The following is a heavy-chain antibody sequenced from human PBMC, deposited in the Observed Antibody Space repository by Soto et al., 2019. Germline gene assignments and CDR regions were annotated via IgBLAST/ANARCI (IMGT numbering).Heavy chain of an antibody. Sequence: SETLSLTCTVSGGSISSSNYYWGRLRQPPGKGLEWIGYIYYSGSTNYNPSLKSRVTISVDTSKNQFSLKLSSVTAADTAVYYCARVAYYDSNFDYWGQGTLVTVSS. V-gene: IGHV4-61*05. CDR1: GGSISSSNYY. CDR2: IYYSGST. D-gene: IGHD3-22*01. CDR3: ARVAYYDSNFDY. J-gene: IGHJ4*02.